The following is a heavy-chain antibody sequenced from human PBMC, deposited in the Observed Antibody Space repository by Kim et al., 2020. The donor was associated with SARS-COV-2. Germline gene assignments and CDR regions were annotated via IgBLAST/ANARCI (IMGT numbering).Heavy chain of an antibody. V-gene: IGHV4-34*01. Sequence: SETLSLTCAVYGGSFSGYYWSWIRQPPGKGLEWIGEINHSGSTNYNPSLKSRVTISVDTSKNQFSLKLSSVTAADTAVYYCARPNLKIPGGYGMDVWGQG. CDR3: ARPNLKIPGGYGMDV. CDR2: INHSGST. CDR1: GGSFSGYY. D-gene: IGHD2-2*02. J-gene: IGHJ6*02.